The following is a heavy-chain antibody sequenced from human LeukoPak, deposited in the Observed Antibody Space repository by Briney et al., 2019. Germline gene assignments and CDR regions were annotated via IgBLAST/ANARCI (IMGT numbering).Heavy chain of an antibody. D-gene: IGHD1-26*01. J-gene: IGHJ6*03. Sequence: SETLSLTCTVPGGSISSYYWSWIRQPPGKGLEWIGHIYYIGSTHYNPSLQSRVTISVHTSKHQSSLKLSSVTAAATAVFYFTRVPTDYYMDVWGKGTTVTVSS. CDR3: TRVPTDYYMDV. CDR1: GGSISSYY. CDR2: IYYIGST. V-gene: IGHV4-59*01.